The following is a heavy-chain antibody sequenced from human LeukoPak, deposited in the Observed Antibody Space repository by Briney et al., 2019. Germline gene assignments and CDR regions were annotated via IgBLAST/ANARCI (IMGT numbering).Heavy chain of an antibody. CDR2: ITSSSSTM. J-gene: IGHJ4*02. CDR3: ARDIEGFDY. CDR1: GFTFSTYS. D-gene: IGHD2-15*01. V-gene: IGHV3-48*01. Sequence: PGGSLRLSCAASGFTFSTYSMNWVRQAPGKGLEWVSYITSSSSTMFYADSVKGRFTISRDNAKNSPYLQMNSLRAEDTAVYYCARDIEGFDYWGQGTLVTVSS.